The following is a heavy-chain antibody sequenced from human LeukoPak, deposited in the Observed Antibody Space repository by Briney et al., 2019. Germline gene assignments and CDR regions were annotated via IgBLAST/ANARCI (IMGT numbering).Heavy chain of an antibody. Sequence: VASVKVSCQASGYTFTSYYMHWVRQAPGQGLEWMGIINPSGGSTSYAQKFQGRVTMTRDTSTSTVYMELSSLRSEDTAVYYCARIGGYGSGSYYSNADAFDIWGQGTMVTVSS. J-gene: IGHJ3*02. CDR1: GYTFTSYY. V-gene: IGHV1-46*01. CDR2: INPSGGST. D-gene: IGHD3-10*01. CDR3: ARIGGYGSGSYYSNADAFDI.